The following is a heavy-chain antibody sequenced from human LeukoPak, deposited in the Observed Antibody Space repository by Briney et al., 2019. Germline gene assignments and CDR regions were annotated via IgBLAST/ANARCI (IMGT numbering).Heavy chain of an antibody. V-gene: IGHV3-23*01. CDR3: AKGGYTTWFDP. J-gene: IGHJ5*02. Sequence: GGSLRLSCAASGFTFREYSMSWVRQAPGKGLEWVSNIRSNGGDTYYTDSVKGRFTISRDNSKNTLYLEMNNLRAGDTAVYYCAKGGYTTWFDPWGQGTLVTASS. D-gene: IGHD2-15*01. CDR1: GFTFREYS. CDR2: IRSNGGDT.